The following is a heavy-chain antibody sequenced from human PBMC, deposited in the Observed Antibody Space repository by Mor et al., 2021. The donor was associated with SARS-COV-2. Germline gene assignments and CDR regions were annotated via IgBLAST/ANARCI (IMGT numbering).Heavy chain of an antibody. CDR3: SLILVWAF. J-gene: IGHJ4*02. Sequence: YAASVKGRFTISRDDSKNTAYLQMNSLNTEDTAVYYCSLILVWAFWGQGTVVSVSS. V-gene: IGHV3-73*01. D-gene: IGHD5-18*01.